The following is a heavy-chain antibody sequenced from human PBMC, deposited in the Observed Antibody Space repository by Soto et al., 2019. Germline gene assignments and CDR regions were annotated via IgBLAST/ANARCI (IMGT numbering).Heavy chain of an antibody. CDR2: INHSGST. V-gene: IGHV4-34*01. D-gene: IGHD5-12*01. CDR3: ARGVYSGYDWSFVY. J-gene: IGHJ4*02. Sequence: QVQLQQWGAGLLKPSETLSLTCAVYGGSFSGYYWSWIRQPPGKGLEWIGEINHSGSTNYNPSLNSRVTISVDTSKNQFSLKLSSVTAAATAVYYCARGVYSGYDWSFVYWGQGTLVTVSS. CDR1: GGSFSGYY.